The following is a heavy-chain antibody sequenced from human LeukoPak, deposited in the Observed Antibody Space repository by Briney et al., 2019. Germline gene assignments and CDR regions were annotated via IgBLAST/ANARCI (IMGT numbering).Heavy chain of an antibody. CDR3: AKGPYSYGYEDY. CDR2: ISYDGSNK. J-gene: IGHJ4*02. Sequence: GSLRLSCAASGFTFSSYGMHWVRQAPGKGLEWVAVISYDGSNKYYADSVKGRFTISRDNSKNTLYLQMNSLRAEDTAVYYCAKGPYSYGYEDYWGQGTLVTVSS. D-gene: IGHD5-18*01. CDR1: GFTFSSYG. V-gene: IGHV3-30*18.